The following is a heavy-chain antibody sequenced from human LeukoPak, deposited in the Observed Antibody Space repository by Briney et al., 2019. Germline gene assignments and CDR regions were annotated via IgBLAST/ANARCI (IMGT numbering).Heavy chain of an antibody. V-gene: IGHV3-7*04. CDR3: VRGSSSF. J-gene: IGHJ4*02. CDR1: GLTTRNSW. Sequence: GGSLRLSCAVSGLTTRNSWMSWVRQAPGKGLEWVANIDPDGTDLYYMDSVKGRFTVSRDNDKNSLYLQMHSLRVEDTPTYYCVRGSSSFWGQGTLVTV. D-gene: IGHD2-2*01. CDR2: IDPDGTDL.